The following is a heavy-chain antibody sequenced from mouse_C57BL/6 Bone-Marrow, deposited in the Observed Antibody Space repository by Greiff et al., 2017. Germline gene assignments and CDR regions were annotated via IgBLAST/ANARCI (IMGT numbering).Heavy chain of an antibody. J-gene: IGHJ2*01. D-gene: IGHD1-1*01. CDR3: AREAYYYGSSLYFDF. Sequence: EVMLVESGGGLVKPGGSLKLSCAASGFTFSSYAMSWVRQTPEKRLEWVATISDGGSYTYYPDNVKGRFTISRDNAKNNLYLQMSHLKSEDTAMYYCAREAYYYGSSLYFDFWGQGTTRTVAS. CDR2: ISDGGSYT. V-gene: IGHV5-4*01. CDR1: GFTFSSYA.